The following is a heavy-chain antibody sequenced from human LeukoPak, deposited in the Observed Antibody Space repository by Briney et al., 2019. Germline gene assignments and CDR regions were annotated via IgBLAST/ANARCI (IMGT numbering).Heavy chain of an antibody. CDR1: GGSISSYY. J-gene: IGHJ3*02. CDR3: ARHAYYYDRSGSYEAFDI. Sequence: SETLSLTCTVSGGSISSYYWNWVRQPPGEGLEWIGYFHYSGSTNYNPSLKSRVTISVDTSKNQFSLKLSSVTAADTAVYYCARHAYYYDRSGSYEAFDIWGQGTMVTVSS. D-gene: IGHD3-22*01. V-gene: IGHV4-59*08. CDR2: FHYSGST.